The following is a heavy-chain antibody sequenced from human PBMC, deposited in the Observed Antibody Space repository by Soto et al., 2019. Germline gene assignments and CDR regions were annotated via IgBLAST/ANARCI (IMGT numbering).Heavy chain of an antibody. Sequence: SETLSLTCAVYGGSFSGYYWSWIRQPPGKGLEWIGEINHSGSTNYNPSLKSRVTISVDTSKNQFSLKLSSVTAADTAVYYCARGHRAWFGGGYYMDVWGKGTTVTVSS. CDR2: INHSGST. CDR3: ARGHRAWFGGGYYMDV. D-gene: IGHD3-10*01. J-gene: IGHJ6*03. CDR1: GGSFSGYY. V-gene: IGHV4-34*01.